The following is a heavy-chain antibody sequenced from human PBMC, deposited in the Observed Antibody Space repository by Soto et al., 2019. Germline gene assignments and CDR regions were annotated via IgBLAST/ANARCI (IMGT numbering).Heavy chain of an antibody. CDR3: ARWTTPRDY. CDR2: IIPIFGTT. V-gene: IGHV1-69*01. J-gene: IGHJ4*02. D-gene: IGHD4-17*01. CDR1: GGTFSSYA. Sequence: QVKLVQSGAEVKKPGSSVKVSCKASGGTFSSYAISWVRQAPGQGLEWMGGIIPIFGTTNYAQKFQGRVTITADESTSTAYMEVGSLRSEDTAVYYCARWTTPRDYWGQGTLVTVSS.